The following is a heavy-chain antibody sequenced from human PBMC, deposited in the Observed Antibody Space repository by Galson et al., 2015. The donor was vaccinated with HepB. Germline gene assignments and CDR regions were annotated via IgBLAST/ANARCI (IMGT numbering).Heavy chain of an antibody. CDR1: GYTFTSFG. CDR2: ISADNGNI. D-gene: IGHD4-23*01. CDR3: ASEPRTFFGGQNYGLDV. Sequence: SVKVSCKASGYTFTSFGISWVRQAPGQGLEWMGGISADNGNIKYAQKFRGRVTMTTDTSTGTAYMELGSLRSDDTAVYYCASEPRTFFGGQNYGLDVWGQGTRSPSP. J-gene: IGHJ6*02. V-gene: IGHV1-18*01.